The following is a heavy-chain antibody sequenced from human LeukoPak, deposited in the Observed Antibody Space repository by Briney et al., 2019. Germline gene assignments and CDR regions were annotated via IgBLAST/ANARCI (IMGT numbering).Heavy chain of an antibody. J-gene: IGHJ4*02. Sequence: GGSLRLSCAASGFTFDDYAMHWVRQVPGKGLEWVSSISWNSGTTGHADSVRGRFTISRDNAENSLYLQMNSLRVEDTAFYYCARDLAYSRLDYWGQGMLVTVSS. CDR2: ISWNSGTT. CDR1: GFTFDDYA. D-gene: IGHD5-18*01. CDR3: ARDLAYSRLDY. V-gene: IGHV3-9*01.